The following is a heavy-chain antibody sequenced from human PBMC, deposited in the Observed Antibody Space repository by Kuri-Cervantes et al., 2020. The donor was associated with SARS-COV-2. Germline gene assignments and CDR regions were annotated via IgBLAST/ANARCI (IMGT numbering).Heavy chain of an antibody. Sequence: ASVKVSCKASGYTFTGYYMHWVRQAPGQGLEWMGWINPNSGGTNYAQKLQGRVTMTTDTSTSTAYMELRSLRSDDTAVYYCARDKGFFGGPPERGFDYWGQGTLVTVSS. J-gene: IGHJ4*02. CDR2: INPNSGGT. CDR3: ARDKGFFGGPPERGFDY. CDR1: GYTFTGYY. V-gene: IGHV1-2*02. D-gene: IGHD3-10*01.